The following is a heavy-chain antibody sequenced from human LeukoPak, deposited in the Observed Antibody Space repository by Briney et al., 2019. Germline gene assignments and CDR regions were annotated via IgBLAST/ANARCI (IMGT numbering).Heavy chain of an antibody. D-gene: IGHD2-2*02. V-gene: IGHV1-69*13. CDR2: IIPIFGTA. CDR1: GGTFSSYA. Sequence: SVKVSCKASGGTFSSYAISWVRQAPGQGLEWMGGIIPIFGTANYAQKFQGRVTITADESTSTAYMELSRLRSDDTAVYYCARGDIVVLPAGIPHNWFDPWGQGTLVTVSS. CDR3: ARGDIVVLPAGIPHNWFDP. J-gene: IGHJ5*02.